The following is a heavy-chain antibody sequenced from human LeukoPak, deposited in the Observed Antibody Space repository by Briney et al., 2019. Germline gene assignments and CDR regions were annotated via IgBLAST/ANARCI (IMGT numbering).Heavy chain of an antibody. CDR1: GGSISSYY. J-gene: IGHJ4*02. CDR3: ARGTYYYDSSGYLLDY. D-gene: IGHD3-22*01. CDR2: IYYSGST. V-gene: IGHV4-59*01. Sequence: PSETLSLTCTVSGGSISSYYWSWIRQPPGQRLEWIRYIYYSGSTKYNPSLKSRVTISVDTSKNQFSLKLSSVTAADTAVYYCARGTYYYDSSGYLLDYWGQGTLVTVSS.